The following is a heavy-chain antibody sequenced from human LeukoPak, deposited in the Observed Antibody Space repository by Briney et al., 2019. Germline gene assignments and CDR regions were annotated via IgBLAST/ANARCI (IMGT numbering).Heavy chain of an antibody. J-gene: IGHJ4*02. V-gene: IGHV1-69*04. CDR3: ARDYRARVGRHSDLGGECDY. D-gene: IGHD1-26*01. CDR1: GGTFSSYA. Sequence: GSSVKVSCKASGGTFSSYAISWVQQAPGQGLEWMGRIIPILGIANYAQKFQGRVTITADKSTGTAYMELRSLRYDDTAVHYCARDYRARVGRHSDLGGECDYWGQGTLVTVSS. CDR2: IIPILGIA.